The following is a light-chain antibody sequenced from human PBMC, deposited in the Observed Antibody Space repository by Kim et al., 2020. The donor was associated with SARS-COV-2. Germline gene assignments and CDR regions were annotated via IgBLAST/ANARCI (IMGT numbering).Light chain of an antibody. CDR1: SSDVGAYNH. CDR2: DVS. Sequence: GQSITLSCPGTSSDVGAYNHVSWYQQHPGKAPKLMIYDVSEWPSGVSNRFSGSKSGNTASLTISWLQAEDEADYYCSSLTSSITYVFGTGTKVTVL. CDR3: SSLTSSITYV. J-gene: IGLJ1*01. V-gene: IGLV2-14*04.